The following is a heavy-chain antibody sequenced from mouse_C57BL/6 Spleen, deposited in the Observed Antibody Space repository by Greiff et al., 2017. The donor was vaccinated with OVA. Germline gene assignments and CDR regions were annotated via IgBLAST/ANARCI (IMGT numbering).Heavy chain of an antibody. CDR3: AREGAY. Sequence: QVQLQQPGAELVKPGASVKLSCKASGYTFTSYWMQWVKQRPGPGLEWIGEIDPSASYPNYNQKFKGKATLTVDTSSSTAYMQLSSLTSEDSAVYYCAREGAYWGQGTLVTVSA. J-gene: IGHJ3*01. CDR1: GYTFTSYW. V-gene: IGHV1-50*01. CDR2: IDPSASYP.